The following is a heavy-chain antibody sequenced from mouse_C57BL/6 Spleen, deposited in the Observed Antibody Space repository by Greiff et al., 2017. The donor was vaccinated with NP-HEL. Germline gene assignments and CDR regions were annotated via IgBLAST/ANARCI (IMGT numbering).Heavy chain of an antibody. CDR2: IDPSDSYT. Sequence: QVQLQQPGAELVMPGASVKLSCKASGYTFTSYWMHWVKQRPGQGLEWIGEIDPSDSYTNYNQKFKGKSTLTVDKSSSTAYMQLSSLTSEDSAVYYCARGIITTGVARFDDWGQGTTLTVSS. CDR3: ARGIITTGVARFDD. CDR1: GYTFTSYW. V-gene: IGHV1-69*01. D-gene: IGHD1-1*01. J-gene: IGHJ2*01.